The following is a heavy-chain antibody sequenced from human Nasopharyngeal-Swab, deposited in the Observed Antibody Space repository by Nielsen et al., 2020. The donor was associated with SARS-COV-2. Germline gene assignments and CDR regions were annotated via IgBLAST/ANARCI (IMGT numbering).Heavy chain of an antibody. J-gene: IGHJ4*02. D-gene: IGHD6-19*01. V-gene: IGHV3-48*01. CDR3: VAVSGWYTRGG. CDR2: ISSSSSVI. CDR1: GFTFNSYS. Sequence: TRAASGFTFNSYSMNWVRHAPGKGLEWVSYISSSSSVIYYADSVKGRFTISRDNAKNSLYLQMNRLRAEDTAVFYCVAVSGWYTRGGWGQRTLVTVSS.